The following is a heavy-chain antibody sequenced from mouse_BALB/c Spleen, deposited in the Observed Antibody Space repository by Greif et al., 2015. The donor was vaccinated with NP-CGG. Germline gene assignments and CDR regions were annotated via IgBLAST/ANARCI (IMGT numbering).Heavy chain of an antibody. CDR3: ARDYYGSSYYFDY. CDR1: GFTFSDYG. V-gene: IGHV5-15*02. CDR2: ISNLAYSI. Sequence: EVQLVESGGGLVQPGGSWKLSCAASGFTFSDYGMAWVRQAPGKGPEWVAFISNLAYSIYYADTVTGRFTISRENAKNTLYLEMSSLRSEDTAMYYCARDYYGSSYYFDYWGQGTTLTVSS. D-gene: IGHD1-1*01. J-gene: IGHJ2*01.